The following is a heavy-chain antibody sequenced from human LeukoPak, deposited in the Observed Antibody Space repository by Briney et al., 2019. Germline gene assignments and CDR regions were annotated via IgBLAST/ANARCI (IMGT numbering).Heavy chain of an antibody. CDR1: GFTFDDYA. CDR3: AKDSRYSDY. Sequence: GGSLRLSCAASGFTFDDYAMHWVRQAPGKGLEWVSGISWNSGSIGYADSVKGRFTISGDNSKNTLYLQMNSLRAEDTAVYYCAKDSRYSDYWGQGTLVTVSS. V-gene: IGHV3-9*01. J-gene: IGHJ4*02. CDR2: ISWNSGSI.